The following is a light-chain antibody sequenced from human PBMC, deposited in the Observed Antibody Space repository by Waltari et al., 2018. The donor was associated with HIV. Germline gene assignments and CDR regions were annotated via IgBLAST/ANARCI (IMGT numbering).Light chain of an antibody. V-gene: IGKV1-39*01. CDR3: QQYNNFPLT. CDR2: GAS. J-gene: IGKJ4*01. CDR1: QNIGDY. Sequence: DIQMTQSPSSLSASVGDRVTITCRASQNIGDYLNWYHQKPGKAPQLLISGASSLQSGVPSRFRGSGSGTEFTLTISSLQSEDFALYYCQQYNNFPLTFGGGTKVEIK.